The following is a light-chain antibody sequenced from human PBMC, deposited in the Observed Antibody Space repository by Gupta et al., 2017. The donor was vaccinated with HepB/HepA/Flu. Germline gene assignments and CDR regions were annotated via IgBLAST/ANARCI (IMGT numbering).Light chain of an antibody. CDR1: GSNIGSNT. Sequence: QSVLTQPPSASGTPGQRVTISCSGSGSNIGSNTVNWYQQLPVTAPKLLIYTNNQRPSWVPDRFSGSKSGTSASLAISGPQSEDEADYYCAAWDDSLNGVVFGGGTKLTVL. CDR3: AAWDDSLNGVV. CDR2: TNN. V-gene: IGLV1-44*01. J-gene: IGLJ3*02.